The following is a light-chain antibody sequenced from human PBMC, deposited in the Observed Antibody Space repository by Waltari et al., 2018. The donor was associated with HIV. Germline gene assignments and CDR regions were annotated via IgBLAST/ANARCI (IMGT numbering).Light chain of an antibody. CDR1: SPSSYS. V-gene: IGLV3-19*01. Sequence: SSELTQDPAVSVALGQTVTITCPGDSPSSYSASWYQQKPGQAPVLVLYGKNNRPSGTPDRFAGSSPGNTASLTITGAQAEDEADYYCNSRDSSGNRVLFGGGTKLTVL. CDR3: NSRDSSGNRVL. CDR2: GKN. J-gene: IGLJ2*01.